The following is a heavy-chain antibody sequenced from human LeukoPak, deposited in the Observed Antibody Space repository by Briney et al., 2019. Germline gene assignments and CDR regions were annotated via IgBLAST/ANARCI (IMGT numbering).Heavy chain of an antibody. CDR2: INPSGGST. CDR3: ARVDTHGRTQAFDY. Sequence: ASVKVSCKASGYTFTSYYMHWVRQAPGQGLEWMGIINPSGGSTSYAQKLQGRVTMTTDTSTSTAYMELRSLRSDDTAVYYCARVDTHGRTQAFDYWGQGTLVTVSS. J-gene: IGHJ4*02. V-gene: IGHV1-46*01. CDR1: GYTFTSYY. D-gene: IGHD1-1*01.